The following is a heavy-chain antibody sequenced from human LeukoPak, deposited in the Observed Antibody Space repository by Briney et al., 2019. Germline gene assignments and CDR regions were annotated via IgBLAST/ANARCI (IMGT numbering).Heavy chain of an antibody. CDR3: VSDSGGRSGGDF. CDR1: GFTFTNYW. Sequence: PGGSLRLSCVGSGFTFTNYWIHWIRQVPGKGLVWVSRINGDGGGTSYADSVKGRFTISRDNAKNTVYLQMNGLRFEDTAVYYCVSDSGGRSGGDFWGQGTLVSVSS. CDR2: INGDGGGT. J-gene: IGHJ4*02. V-gene: IGHV3-74*01. D-gene: IGHD1-26*01.